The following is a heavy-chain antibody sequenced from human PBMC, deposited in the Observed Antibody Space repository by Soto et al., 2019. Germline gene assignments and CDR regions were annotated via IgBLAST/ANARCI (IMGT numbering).Heavy chain of an antibody. J-gene: IGHJ5*02. Sequence: PGGSLILSCAASGFTFRTYSMHWVRQAPGKGLEWVAVISYDGSNKYYADSVKGRFTISRDNSKNTLYLQMSSLRAEDTAVYYCAKEPNSGWDWAINWFDPWGQGTLVTVSS. V-gene: IGHV3-30*18. CDR2: ISYDGSNK. D-gene: IGHD6-19*01. CDR1: GFTFRTYS. CDR3: AKEPNSGWDWAINWFDP.